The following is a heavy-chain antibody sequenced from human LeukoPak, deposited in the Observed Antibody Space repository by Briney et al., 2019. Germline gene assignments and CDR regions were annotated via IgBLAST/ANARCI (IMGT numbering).Heavy chain of an antibody. V-gene: IGHV4-4*02. CDR3: TRENRPFCPFAY. CDR2: ISHSGTT. D-gene: IGHD2/OR15-2a*01. J-gene: IGHJ4*02. Sequence: GSLRLSCAASGFTFSSYAMSWVRQAPGKGLEWIGEISHSGTTNYSPSLRSRVAMSLDRANNQFSLNLTSVTDADTAVYYCTRENRPFCPFAYWGQGVLVTVSS. CDR1: GFTFSSYAM.